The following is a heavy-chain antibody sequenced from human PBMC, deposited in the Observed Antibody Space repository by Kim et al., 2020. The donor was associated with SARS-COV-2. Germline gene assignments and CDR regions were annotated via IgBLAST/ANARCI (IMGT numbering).Heavy chain of an antibody. CDR3: GAGIAVAGTPDIYYYYYGMDV. CDR2: FDPEDGET. CDR1: GYTLTELS. J-gene: IGHJ6*02. Sequence: ASVKVSCKVSGYTLTELSMHWVRQAPGKGLEWMGGFDPEDGETIYAQKFQCRVTMTEDTSTDTAYMELSSLRSEDTAVYYCGAGIAVAGTPDIYYYYYGMDVWGQGTTVTVSS. V-gene: IGHV1-24*01. D-gene: IGHD6-19*01.